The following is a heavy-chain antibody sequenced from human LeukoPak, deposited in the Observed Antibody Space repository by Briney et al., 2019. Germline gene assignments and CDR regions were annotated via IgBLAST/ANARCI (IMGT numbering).Heavy chain of an antibody. D-gene: IGHD7-27*01. CDR3: ARSGSAYWGAFDI. Sequence: ASVKVSCKASGYTFTSYDINWGRQATGQGLEWMGWMNPNSGNTGYAQKFQGRVTITRNTSISTAYMELSSLRSEDTAVYYCARSGSAYWGAFDIWGQGTMVTVSS. CDR2: MNPNSGNT. CDR1: GYTFTSYD. J-gene: IGHJ3*02. V-gene: IGHV1-8*03.